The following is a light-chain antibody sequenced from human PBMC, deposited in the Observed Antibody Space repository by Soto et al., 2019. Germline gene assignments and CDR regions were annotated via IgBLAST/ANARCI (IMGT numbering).Light chain of an antibody. CDR3: QQSYSTTWT. V-gene: IGKV1-5*03. J-gene: IGKJ1*01. CDR1: QSVSNW. Sequence: DIQMTQSPSSLSASVGDRVIITCRASQSVSNWLAWYQQKPGKAPNLLIDKASSLKSGVPSRFSGSGSGTDFTLTISSLQPEDFATYSCQQSYSTTWTFGQGTKVDI. CDR2: KAS.